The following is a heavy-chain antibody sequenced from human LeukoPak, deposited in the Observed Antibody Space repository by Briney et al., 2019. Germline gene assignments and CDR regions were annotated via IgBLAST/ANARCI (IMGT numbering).Heavy chain of an antibody. J-gene: IGHJ6*03. Sequence: GGSLRLSCAASGFTFSSYEMNWVRQAPGKGLEWVSYISSSSSYIYYADSVKGRFTISRDNAKNSLYLQMNSLRAEDTAVYYCAREGGYCSSTSCYAWGGLYYYYYMDVWGKGTTVTISS. CDR3: AREGGYCSSTSCYAWGGLYYYYYMDV. D-gene: IGHD2-2*01. CDR2: ISSSSSYI. CDR1: GFTFSSYE. V-gene: IGHV3-21*05.